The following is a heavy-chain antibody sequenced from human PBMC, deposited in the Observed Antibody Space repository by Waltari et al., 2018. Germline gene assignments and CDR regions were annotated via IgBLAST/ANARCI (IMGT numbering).Heavy chain of an antibody. CDR3: AREHDSSGFNWFDP. CDR2: IYYSGST. J-gene: IGHJ5*02. V-gene: IGHV4-39*07. CDR1: GGSISSSSYY. Sequence: QLQLQESGPGLVKPSETLSLTCTVSGGSISSSSYYWGWIRQPPGKGLEWIGSIYYSGSTYYNPSLKSRVTISVDTSKNQFSLKLSSVTAADTAVYYCAREHDSSGFNWFDPWGQGTLVTVSS. D-gene: IGHD3-22*01.